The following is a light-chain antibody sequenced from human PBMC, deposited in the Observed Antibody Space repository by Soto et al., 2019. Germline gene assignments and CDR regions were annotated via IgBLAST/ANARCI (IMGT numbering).Light chain of an antibody. CDR1: QSVSGY. Sequence: EIVLTQSPVILSLSPGERATLFCRASQSVSGYLAWYQQKPGQPPRILIYDDSNRATGIPARFSGSGSETDFTLTITSLEPGYFAVYYCQQRASWPLTVGPGTTVDIK. CDR2: DDS. J-gene: IGKJ3*01. V-gene: IGKV3-11*01. CDR3: QQRASWPLT.